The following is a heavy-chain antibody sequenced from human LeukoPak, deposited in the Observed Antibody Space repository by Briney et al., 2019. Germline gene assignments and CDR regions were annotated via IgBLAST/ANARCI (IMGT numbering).Heavy chain of an antibody. CDR1: GFTFSSYS. D-gene: IGHD4-17*01. V-gene: IGHV3-48*02. Sequence: PGGSLGLSCAASGFTFSSYSMNWVRQAPGKGLEWVSYISSSSSSTIYYADSVKGRFTISRDNAKNSLYLQMNSLRDEDTAVYYCARDLTVTSGYWGQGTLVTVSS. CDR3: ARDLTVTSGY. CDR2: ISSSSSSTI. J-gene: IGHJ4*02.